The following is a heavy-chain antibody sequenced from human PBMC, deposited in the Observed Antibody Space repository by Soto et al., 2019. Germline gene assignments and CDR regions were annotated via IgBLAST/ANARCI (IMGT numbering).Heavy chain of an antibody. V-gene: IGHV3-23*01. Sequence: PGGSLRLSCAASGFTFSSYAMSWVRQAPGKGLEWVSAISGSGGSTYYADSVKGRLTISRDNSKSTLYLQMNSLRAEGTAVYYCAKGITIFGVVNPRGFDPWGQGTLVTVSS. CDR3: AKGITIFGVVNPRGFDP. CDR2: ISGSGGST. D-gene: IGHD3-3*01. CDR1: GFTFSSYA. J-gene: IGHJ5*02.